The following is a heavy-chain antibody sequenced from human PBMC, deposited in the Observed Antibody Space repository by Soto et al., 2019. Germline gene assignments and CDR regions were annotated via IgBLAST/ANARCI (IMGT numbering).Heavy chain of an antibody. Sequence: QVQLVQSGAEVKKPGASVKVSCKASGYTFTSYAMHWVRQATGQRLEWMGWINAGNGNTKYSQKFQGRVTITRDTSASTADMELSSLRSEDTAVYYCARDVVNYYYGMDVWGQGTTVTVSS. CDR3: ARDVVNYYYGMDV. CDR2: INAGNGNT. CDR1: GYTFTSYA. J-gene: IGHJ6*02. D-gene: IGHD2-21*01. V-gene: IGHV1-3*01.